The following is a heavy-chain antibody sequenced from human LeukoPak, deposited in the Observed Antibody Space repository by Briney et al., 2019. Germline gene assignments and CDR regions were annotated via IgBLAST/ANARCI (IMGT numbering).Heavy chain of an antibody. J-gene: IGHJ4*02. Sequence: SETLSLTCTVSGGSISRYYWSWIRQPPGKGLEWIGYIYYSGSTNYHPPLKSRVTISVDTSKNQFSLKRSSVTAADTAVYYCARHAGLAQILWSFEYWGQGTLVTVSS. CDR2: IYYSGST. D-gene: IGHD2-21*01. V-gene: IGHV4-59*08. CDR3: ARHAGLAQILWSFEY. CDR1: GGSISRYY.